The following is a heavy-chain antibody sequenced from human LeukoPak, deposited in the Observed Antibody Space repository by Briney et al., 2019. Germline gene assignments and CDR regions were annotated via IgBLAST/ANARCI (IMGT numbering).Heavy chain of an antibody. J-gene: IGHJ6*04. V-gene: IGHV3-48*04. CDR3: AELGITMIGGV. CDR2: ISSSSSTI. D-gene: IGHD3-10*02. Sequence: GGSLRLSCEASGFTFSSYSMNWVRQAPGKGLEWVSYISSSSSTIYYADSVKGRFTISRDNAKNSLYLQMNSLRAEDTAVYYCAELGITMIGGVWGKGTTVTISS. CDR1: GFTFSSYS.